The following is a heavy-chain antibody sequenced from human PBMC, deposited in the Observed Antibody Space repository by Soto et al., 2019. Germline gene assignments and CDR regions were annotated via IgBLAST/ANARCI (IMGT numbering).Heavy chain of an antibody. Sequence: GGSLRLSCAASGFTFSSYSMDWVRQAPGKGLEWVSSISSSSSYIYYADSVKGRFNISRDNAKNSLYLQMNSLRAEDTAVYYCARDDQTTVTTTGVFDYWGQGTLVTVSS. V-gene: IGHV3-21*01. CDR2: ISSSSSYI. J-gene: IGHJ4*02. CDR3: ARDDQTTVTTTGVFDY. CDR1: GFTFSSYS. D-gene: IGHD4-17*01.